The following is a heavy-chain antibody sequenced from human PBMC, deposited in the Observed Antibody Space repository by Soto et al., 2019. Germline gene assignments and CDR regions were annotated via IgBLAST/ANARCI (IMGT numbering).Heavy chain of an antibody. CDR3: AKSYSSNWYDYFDY. D-gene: IGHD6-13*01. CDR2: ISGSGGST. J-gene: IGHJ4*02. V-gene: IGHV3-23*01. CDR1: EFTFSTYA. Sequence: VGSLRLSCAASEFTFSTYAMSWVRQAPGKGLEWVSAISGSGGSTYYADSVKGRFTISRDTSKNTLYLQMNSLRAEDTALYYCAKSYSSNWYDYFDYWGQGTLVTVSS.